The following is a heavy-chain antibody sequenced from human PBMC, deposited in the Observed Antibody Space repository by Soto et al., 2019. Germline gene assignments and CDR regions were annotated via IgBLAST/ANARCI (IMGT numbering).Heavy chain of an antibody. CDR3: ALTTVTTHPDAFDI. D-gene: IGHD4-17*01. Sequence: SQTLSLTCAISGGSVSSHSAAWNWIRQSPSSGLELLGRTYYRSKWYNVYAVSVKSRISINPDTSKNQFSLQLNSVTPEDTAVYYCALTTVTTHPDAFDIWGQGTMVTVSS. J-gene: IGHJ3*02. CDR1: GGSVSSHSAA. CDR2: TYYRSKWYN. V-gene: IGHV6-1*01.